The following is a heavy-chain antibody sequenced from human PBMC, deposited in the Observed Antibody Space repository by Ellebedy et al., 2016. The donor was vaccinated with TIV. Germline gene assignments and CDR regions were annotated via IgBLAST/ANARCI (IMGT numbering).Heavy chain of an antibody. CDR3: AKATPHYYDSSGSPHFYYFDY. J-gene: IGHJ4*02. V-gene: IGHV3-64*01. D-gene: IGHD3-22*01. Sequence: GESLKISXAASGFTFSSYAMHWVRQAPGKGLEYVSAISSNGGSTYYANSVKGRFTISRDNSKNTLYLQMNSLRAEDTAVYYCAKATPHYYDSSGSPHFYYFDYWGQGTLVTVSS. CDR1: GFTFSSYA. CDR2: ISSNGGST.